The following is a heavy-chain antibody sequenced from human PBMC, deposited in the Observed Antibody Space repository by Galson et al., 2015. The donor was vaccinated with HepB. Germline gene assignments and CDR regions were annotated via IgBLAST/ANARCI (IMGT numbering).Heavy chain of an antibody. V-gene: IGHV1-69*13. CDR2: IIPIFGTA. D-gene: IGHD3-16*01. CDR1: GDTFSSYA. CDR3: ARDLGEPTPGAFDI. J-gene: IGHJ3*02. Sequence: SVKVSCKASGDTFSSYAISWVRQAPGQGLEWMGGIIPIFGTANYAQKFQGRVTITADESTSTAYMELSSLRSEDTAVYYCARDLGEPTPGAFDIWGQGTMVTVSP.